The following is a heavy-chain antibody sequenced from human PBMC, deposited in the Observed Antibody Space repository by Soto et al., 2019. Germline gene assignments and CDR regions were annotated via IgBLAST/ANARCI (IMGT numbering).Heavy chain of an antibody. CDR2: IYYGGST. CDR1: GVPITTFY. CDR3: ARGQLLHNQYGLDV. J-gene: IGHJ6*02. D-gene: IGHD3-10*01. V-gene: IGHV4-59*07. Sequence: QVQLQESGPALVRPSDSLSLMCSVSGVPITTFYWSWIRQAPGKGLEYIGYIYYGGSTHYNPALKSRVTISVDTAKNEFSLNLRSVTAADTAAYYCARGQLLHNQYGLDVWGQGTTVIV.